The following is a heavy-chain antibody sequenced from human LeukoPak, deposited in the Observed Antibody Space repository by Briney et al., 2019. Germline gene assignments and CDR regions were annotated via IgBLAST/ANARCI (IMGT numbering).Heavy chain of an antibody. CDR3: AKVGLTMVRGVIGGMDV. J-gene: IGHJ6*02. D-gene: IGHD3-10*01. CDR1: GFTVSSNY. CDR2: IYSGGST. V-gene: IGHV3-53*01. Sequence: GGSLRLSCAASGFTVSSNYMSWVRQAPGKGLEWVSVIYSGGSTYYADSVKGRFTISRDNSKNTLYLQMNSLRAEDTAVYYCAKVGLTMVRGVIGGMDVWGQGTTVTVSS.